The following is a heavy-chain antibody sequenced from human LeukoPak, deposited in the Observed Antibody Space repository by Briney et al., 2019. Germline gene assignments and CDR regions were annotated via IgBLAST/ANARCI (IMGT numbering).Heavy chain of an antibody. D-gene: IGHD3-10*01. Sequence: GGSLRLSCAASGFTFSSYAMHWVRQAPGKGLEWVAVISYDGSNKYYADSVKGRFTISRDNSKNTPYLQMNSLRAEDTAVYYCARARGASYGSGSYPVDYWVQGTLVTVSS. V-gene: IGHV3-30-3*01. CDR1: GFTFSSYA. J-gene: IGHJ4*02. CDR3: ARARGASYGSGSYPVDY. CDR2: ISYDGSNK.